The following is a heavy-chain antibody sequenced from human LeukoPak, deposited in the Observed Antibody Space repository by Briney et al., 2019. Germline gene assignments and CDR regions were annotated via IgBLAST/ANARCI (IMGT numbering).Heavy chain of an antibody. CDR2: INPTGGST. Sequence: ASVKVSCKASGYTFTSYDINWVRQAPGQGLEWMGIINPTGGSTTYAQKFQGRVTMTRDTSTSTVYMELSSLRSDDTAVYYCARTAARRFDCWGQGTLVTVSS. CDR3: ARTAARRFDC. D-gene: IGHD6-6*01. J-gene: IGHJ4*02. V-gene: IGHV1-46*01. CDR1: GYTFTSYD.